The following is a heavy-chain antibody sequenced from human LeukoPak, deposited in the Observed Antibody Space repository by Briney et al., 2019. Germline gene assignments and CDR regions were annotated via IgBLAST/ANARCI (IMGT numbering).Heavy chain of an antibody. CDR2: IRYDGSNK. CDR1: GFTFSSYG. V-gene: IGHV3-30*02. J-gene: IGHJ3*02. Sequence: GGSLRLSCAASGFTFSSYGMHWVRQAPGKGLEWVAFIRYDGSNKYYADSVKGRFTISRDNSKNTLYLQMNSLRAEDTAVYYCAKDRIVGATSHRTTFDAFDIWGQGTMVTVPS. CDR3: AKDRIVGATSHRTTFDAFDI. D-gene: IGHD1-26*01.